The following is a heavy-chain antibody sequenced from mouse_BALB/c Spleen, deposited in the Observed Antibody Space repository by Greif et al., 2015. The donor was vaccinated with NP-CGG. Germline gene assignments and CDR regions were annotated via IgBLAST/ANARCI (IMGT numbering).Heavy chain of an antibody. J-gene: IGHJ3*01. CDR2: ISSGSSTI. Sequence: DVKLVESGGGLVQPGGSRKLSCAASGFTFSSFGMHWVRQAPVKGLEWVAYISSGSSTIYYADTVKGRFTISRDNPKNALFLQMTSLRSEDTAMYYCAKLGSFAYWGQGTLVTVSA. CDR3: AKLGSFAY. CDR1: GFTFSSFG. V-gene: IGHV5-17*02. D-gene: IGHD4-1*01.